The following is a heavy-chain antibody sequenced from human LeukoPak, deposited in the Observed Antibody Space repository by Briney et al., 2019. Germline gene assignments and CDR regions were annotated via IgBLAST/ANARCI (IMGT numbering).Heavy chain of an antibody. D-gene: IGHD3-9*01. Sequence: SQALSLTCTVSGGSISSYYWSWIRLPPGKGLEWIGYLSKSGNTNYSPSLKSRVTIFGDTSKNQFFLKLSSVTAADTAVYYCARARYVNSFYAFDIWGQGTLVTVSS. CDR2: LSKSGNT. V-gene: IGHV4-59*01. CDR1: GGSISSYY. CDR3: ARARYVNSFYAFDI. J-gene: IGHJ3*02.